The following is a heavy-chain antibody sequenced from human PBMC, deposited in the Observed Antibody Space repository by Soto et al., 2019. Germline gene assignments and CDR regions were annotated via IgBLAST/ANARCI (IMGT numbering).Heavy chain of an antibody. CDR2: IKQDGSEK. CDR3: ARTRRRRIVVVPAASTPYYGMDV. D-gene: IGHD2-2*01. Sequence: GGSLRLSCAASGFTFSSYWMSWVRQAPGKGLEWVANIKQDGSEKYYVDSVKGRFTISRDNAKNSLYLQMNSLRAEDTAVYYCARTRRRRIVVVPAASTPYYGMDVWGQGTTVTVSS. J-gene: IGHJ6*02. CDR1: GFTFSSYW. V-gene: IGHV3-7*05.